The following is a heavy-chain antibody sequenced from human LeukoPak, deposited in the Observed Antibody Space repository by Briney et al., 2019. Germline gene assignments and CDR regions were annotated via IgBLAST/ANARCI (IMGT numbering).Heavy chain of an antibody. CDR1: GFSVSSNF. J-gene: IGHJ4*02. CDR3: ARKSDSYILRGGDC. Sequence: GGSLRLSCAASGFSVSSNFMSWVRQAPGKGLECVSVIYSGGDTYYADSVRGRFTISRDKSKNTLYLQMHSLRVEDTAVYYCARKSDSYILRGGDCWGQGTLVTVSS. D-gene: IGHD3-10*01. V-gene: IGHV3-66*01. CDR2: IYSGGDT.